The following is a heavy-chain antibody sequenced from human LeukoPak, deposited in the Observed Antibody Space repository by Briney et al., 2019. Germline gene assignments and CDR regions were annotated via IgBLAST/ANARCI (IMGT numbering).Heavy chain of an antibody. CDR1: GYTFTGYY. CDR3: AREGSYYYYGMDV. Sequence: ASVKVSCKASGYTFTGYYMHWVRQAPGQGLEWMGWINPNSGGTNFAQKFQGRVTMTRDTSISTAYMELRSLRSDDTAVYYCAREGSYYYYGMDVWGQGTTVTVSS. V-gene: IGHV1-2*02. J-gene: IGHJ6*02. CDR2: INPNSGGT.